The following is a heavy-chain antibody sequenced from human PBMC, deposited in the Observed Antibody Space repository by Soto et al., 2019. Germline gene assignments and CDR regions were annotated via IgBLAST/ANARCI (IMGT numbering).Heavy chain of an antibody. V-gene: IGHV3-23*01. CDR3: AKGALSRLLGGWFDP. CDR2: ISGSGGST. J-gene: IGHJ5*02. Sequence: VGSLRLSCAASGFTFSSYAMSWVRQAPGKGLEWVSAISGSGGSTYYADSVKGRFTISRDNSKNTLYLQMNSLRAEDTAVYYCAKGALSRLLGGWFDPWGQGTLVTVSS. CDR1: GFTFSSYA. D-gene: IGHD6-25*01.